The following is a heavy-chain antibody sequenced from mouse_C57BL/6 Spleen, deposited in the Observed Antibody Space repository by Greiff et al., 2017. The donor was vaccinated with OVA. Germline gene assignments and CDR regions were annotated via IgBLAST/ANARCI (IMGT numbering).Heavy chain of an antibody. J-gene: IGHJ3*01. CDR3: ARANWDRGVFAY. CDR1: GYSITSGYY. CDR2: ISYDGSN. V-gene: IGHV3-6*01. Sequence: EVKLMESGPGLVKPSQSLSLTCSVTGYSITSGYYWNWIRQFPGNKLEWMGYISYDGSNNYNPSLKNRISITRDTSKNQFFLKLNSVTTEDTATYYCARANWDRGVFAYWGQGTLVTVSA. D-gene: IGHD4-1*01.